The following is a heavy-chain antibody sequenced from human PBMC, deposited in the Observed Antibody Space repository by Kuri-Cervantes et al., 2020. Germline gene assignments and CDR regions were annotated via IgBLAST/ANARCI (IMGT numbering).Heavy chain of an antibody. J-gene: IGHJ6*02. CDR3: ARLDGKTRWYYDILTGYDDPLNYYYGRDV. CDR2: IYYSGST. D-gene: IGHD3-9*01. CDR1: GGSISSYY. V-gene: IGHV4-59*08. Sequence: SETLSLTCTVSGGSISSYYWSWIRQPPGKGLEWIGYIYYSGSTNYNPSLKSRVTTSVDTSKNQFSLKLSSVTAADTAVYYCARLDGKTRWYYDILTGYDDPLNYYYGRDVWGQGTTVTVSS.